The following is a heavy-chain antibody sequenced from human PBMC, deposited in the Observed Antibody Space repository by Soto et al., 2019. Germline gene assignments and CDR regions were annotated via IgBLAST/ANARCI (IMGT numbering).Heavy chain of an antibody. CDR1: GGTFSNYT. J-gene: IGHJ6*02. D-gene: IGHD2-2*01. CDR3: ARSSPYIVVRKPTGNQDYYGMDV. V-gene: IGHV1-69*01. Sequence: QVQLVQSGAEVKKPGSSVKVFCKASGGTFSNYTISWVRQAPGQGLEWMGGIIPVFGRTDYEQKFQGRVTITADGSTSTAYMKLSSLRDADTAVYYCARSSPYIVVRKPTGNQDYYGMDVWGQGTTVTVSS. CDR2: IIPVFGRT.